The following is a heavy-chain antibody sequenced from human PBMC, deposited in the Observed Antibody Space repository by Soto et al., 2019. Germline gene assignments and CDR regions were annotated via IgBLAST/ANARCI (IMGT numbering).Heavy chain of an antibody. CDR2: IYYTGST. CDR1: GGSISSSYYY. J-gene: IGHJ6*03. V-gene: IGHV4-39*01. D-gene: IGHD1-7*01. Sequence: QLHLQESGPGLVKPSETLSLTCTVSGGSISSSYYYWGWIRQPPGKGLEWIGNIYYTGSTYYNPSLQSRVTIPVDTSKNQFPLKLSSVTAADTAVYYCATPRNYHLYSYMDVWGKGTTVAVSS. CDR3: ATPRNYHLYSYMDV.